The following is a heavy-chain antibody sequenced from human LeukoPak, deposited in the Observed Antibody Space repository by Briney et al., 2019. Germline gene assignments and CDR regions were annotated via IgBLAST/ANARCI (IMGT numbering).Heavy chain of an antibody. D-gene: IGHD1-1*01. J-gene: IGHJ3*01. CDR3: ATHGTPGGFNAFDF. Sequence: GRSLRLSCTASGFTFRSYAMHWVRQAPGKGLEWVAVISYDATDKYYADSVKGRFTISRDNSKNTLYLQMNSLRTYDTAVYYYATHGTPGGFNAFDFWGQGTRVTVSS. CDR1: GFTFRSYA. CDR2: ISYDATDK. V-gene: IGHV3-30*04.